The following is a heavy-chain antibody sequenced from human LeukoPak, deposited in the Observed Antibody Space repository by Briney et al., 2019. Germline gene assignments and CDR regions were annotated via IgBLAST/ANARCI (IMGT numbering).Heavy chain of an antibody. CDR3: AREGYYDILTGYLY. CDR1: GYTFTGYY. CDR2: INPNSGGT. Sequence: ASVKVSCKASGYTFTGYYMHWVRQAPGQGLEWMGRINPNSGGTNYAQKFQGRVTMTRDTSISTAYMELSRLRSDDTAVYYCAREGYYDILTGYLYWGQGTLVTVSS. V-gene: IGHV1-2*06. J-gene: IGHJ4*02. D-gene: IGHD3-9*01.